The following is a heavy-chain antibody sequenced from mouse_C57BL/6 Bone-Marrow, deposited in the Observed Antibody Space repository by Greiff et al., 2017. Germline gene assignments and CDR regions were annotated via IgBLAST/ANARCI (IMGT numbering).Heavy chain of an antibody. CDR1: GYTFTSYG. J-gene: IGHJ4*01. CDR2: IYPRSGNT. CDR3: ARERLGSYYAMDY. D-gene: IGHD2-2*01. Sequence: QVQLMESGAELARPGASVKLSCKASGYTFTSYGISWVKQRTGQGLEWIGEIYPRSGNTYYNEKFKGKATLTADKSSSTAYMELRSLTSEDSAVYFCARERLGSYYAMDYWGQGTSVTVSS. V-gene: IGHV1-81*01.